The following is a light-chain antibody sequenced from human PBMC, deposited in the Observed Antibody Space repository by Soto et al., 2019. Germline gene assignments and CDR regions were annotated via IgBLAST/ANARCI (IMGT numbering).Light chain of an antibody. CDR2: RVS. J-gene: IGKJ2*01. Sequence: DVVMTQSPLSLHVTLGQPASISCRSSQSLVHSDGNTYLNWFQQMPGQSPRRLIYRVSNRDSVVPDRFSGSGSGTDFTLKISRVEAEDVGVYYCMQGTHWPRTFGQGTKVEIK. CDR3: MQGTHWPRT. CDR1: QSLVHSDGNTY. V-gene: IGKV2-30*02.